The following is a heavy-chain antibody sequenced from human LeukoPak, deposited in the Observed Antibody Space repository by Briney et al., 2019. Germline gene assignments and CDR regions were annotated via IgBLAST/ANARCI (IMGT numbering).Heavy chain of an antibody. D-gene: IGHD1-26*01. CDR3: AKEFVGATAFDI. CDR1: GFTFSSYG. Sequence: GGSLRLSCAASGFTFSSYGMHWVRQAPGKGLEWVAVISYDGSNKYYADSVKGRFTISRDNSKNTLYLQMNSLRAEDTAVYYCAKEFVGATAFDIWGQGTMVTVSS. J-gene: IGHJ3*02. V-gene: IGHV3-30*18. CDR2: ISYDGSNK.